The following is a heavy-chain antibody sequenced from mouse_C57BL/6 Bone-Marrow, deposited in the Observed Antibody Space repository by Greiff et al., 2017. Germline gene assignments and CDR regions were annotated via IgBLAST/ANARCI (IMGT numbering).Heavy chain of an antibody. CDR1: GYTFTNYW. Sequence: QVQLQQSGAELVRPGTSVKMSCKASGYTFTNYWIRWVKQRPVHGLEWIGDIYPGGGYTNYNEKFKGKATLTADKSSSTAYMQLSSLTSEDSAIYDGARSLYYYGSSYHWYFDDWGKGTTVTVSS. CDR2: IYPGGGYT. D-gene: IGHD1-1*01. CDR3: ARSLYYYGSSYHWYFDD. J-gene: IGHJ1*03. V-gene: IGHV1-63*01.